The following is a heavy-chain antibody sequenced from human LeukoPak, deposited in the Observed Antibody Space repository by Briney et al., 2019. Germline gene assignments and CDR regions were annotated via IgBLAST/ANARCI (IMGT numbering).Heavy chain of an antibody. J-gene: IGHJ5*02. V-gene: IGHV3-21*01. D-gene: IGHD3-16*01. CDR2: ITSSGRYI. CDR1: GFTFSSYS. CDR3: AKVITFGRAWWFDP. Sequence: PGGSLRLSCAASGFTFSSYSMNWVRQAPGKGLEWVSSITSSGRYIYYADSVKGRFTISRDNSKNTLYLQMNSLRAEDTAVYYCAKVITFGRAWWFDPWGQGTLVTVSS.